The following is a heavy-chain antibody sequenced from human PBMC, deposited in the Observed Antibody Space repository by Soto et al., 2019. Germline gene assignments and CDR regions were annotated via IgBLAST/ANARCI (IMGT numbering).Heavy chain of an antibody. CDR2: IIPIFGTA. Sequence: QVQLVQSGAEVKKPGSSVKVSCKASGGTLSSDAISWVRQAPGQGLEWMGGIIPIFGTADYAQKFQGRVTITADESTSTAYMELSSLRSEDTAVYYCARHPVSGSYAYYYGMDVWGHGATVTVSS. CDR1: GGTLSSDA. J-gene: IGHJ6*02. V-gene: IGHV1-69*12. CDR3: ARHPVSGSYAYYYGMDV. D-gene: IGHD1-26*01.